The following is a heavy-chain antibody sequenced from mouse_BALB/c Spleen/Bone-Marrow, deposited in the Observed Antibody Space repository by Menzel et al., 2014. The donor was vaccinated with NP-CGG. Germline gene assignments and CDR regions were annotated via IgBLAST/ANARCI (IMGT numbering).Heavy chain of an antibody. D-gene: IGHD2-4*01. V-gene: IGHV7-3*02. J-gene: IGHJ1*01. CDR2: IRNKAKGYTS. CDR1: GFTFTDYY. CDR3: ARDINYDIYWYFDV. Sequence: EVQGVESGGGLVQPGGSLRLSCATSGFTFTDYYMSWVRQPPGKALEWLGFIRNKAKGYTSEYSASVEGRFTISRDNSQSIIYLQMNTLRAEDSATYYCARDINYDIYWYFDVWGAGTTVTVSS.